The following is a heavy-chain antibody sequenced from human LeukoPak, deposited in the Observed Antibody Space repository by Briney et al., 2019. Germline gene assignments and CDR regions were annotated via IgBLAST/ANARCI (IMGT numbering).Heavy chain of an antibody. Sequence: TGGSLRLSCAASGFTFSSYAMSWVRQAPGKGLEWVSAISGSGGSTYYADSVKGRFTISRDNSKNTLYLQMNSLRAEDTAVYYCAKVGYDSSGYYGAFDIWGQGTMVTVSS. CDR3: AKVGYDSSGYYGAFDI. CDR2: ISGSGGST. V-gene: IGHV3-23*01. CDR1: GFTFSSYA. D-gene: IGHD3-22*01. J-gene: IGHJ3*02.